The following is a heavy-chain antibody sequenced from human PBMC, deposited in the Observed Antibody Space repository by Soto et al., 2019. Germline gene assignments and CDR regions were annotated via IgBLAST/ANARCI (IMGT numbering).Heavy chain of an antibody. D-gene: IGHD3-22*01. V-gene: IGHV3-23*01. CDR3: AKENYYDSSGYYPGDFDY. Sequence: GSLRLSCAASGFTFSSYAMSWVRQAPGKGLEWVSAISGSGGSTYYADSVKGRFTISRDNSKNTLYLQMNSLRAEDTAVYYCAKENYYDSSGYYPGDFDYWGQGTLVTVSS. J-gene: IGHJ4*02. CDR1: GFTFSSYA. CDR2: ISGSGGST.